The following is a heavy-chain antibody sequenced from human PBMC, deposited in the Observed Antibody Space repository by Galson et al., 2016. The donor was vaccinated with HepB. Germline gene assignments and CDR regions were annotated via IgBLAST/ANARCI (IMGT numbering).Heavy chain of an antibody. V-gene: IGHV3-30*14. J-gene: IGHJ6*02. CDR3: ARARDNTREYHSLDV. D-gene: IGHD6-6*01. CDR1: GFTFSSYG. Sequence: SLRLSCAVPGFTFSSYGLHRVRQAPGKGLEWVAVISYDGSNKHYADSVKGRFTVSRDDSHVYLQMNSLRAEDTAIYYCARARDNTREYHSLDVWGQGTTVTVAS. CDR2: ISYDGSNK.